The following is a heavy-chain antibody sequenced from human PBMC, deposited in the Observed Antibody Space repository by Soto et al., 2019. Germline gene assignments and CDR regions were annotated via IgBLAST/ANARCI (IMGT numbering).Heavy chain of an antibody. CDR3: VKDLFEFADGDYPDELYYYYGMDV. J-gene: IGHJ6*02. D-gene: IGHD4-17*01. CDR1: GFTFSSYA. CDR2: ISSNGGST. V-gene: IGHV3-64D*08. Sequence: GGSLRLSCSASGFTFSSYAMHWVRQAPGKGLEYVSAISSNGGSTYYADSVKGRFTISRDNSKNTLYLQMSSLRAEDTAVYYCVKDLFEFADGDYPDELYYYYGMDVWGQGTTVTVSS.